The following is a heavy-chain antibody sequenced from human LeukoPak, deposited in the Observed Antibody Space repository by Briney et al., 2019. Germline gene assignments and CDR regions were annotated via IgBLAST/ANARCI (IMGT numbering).Heavy chain of an antibody. CDR3: ASGLWYYDFWSGYYTS. V-gene: IGHV4-61*02. CDR1: GGSISSGSYY. Sequence: SETLSLTCTVSGGSISSGSYYWSWIRQPAGKGLEWIGRIYTSGSTNYNPSLKSRVTISVDRSKNQFSLKLSSVTAADTAVYYCASGLWYYDFWSGYYTSWGQGTLVTVSS. D-gene: IGHD3-3*01. J-gene: IGHJ5*02. CDR2: IYTSGST.